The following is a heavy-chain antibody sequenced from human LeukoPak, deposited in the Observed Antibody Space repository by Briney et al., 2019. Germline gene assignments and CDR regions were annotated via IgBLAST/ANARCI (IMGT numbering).Heavy chain of an antibody. CDR3: ARTYSTHRHMDV. J-gene: IGHJ6*02. CDR2: IWYDGSNK. Sequence: GRSLRLSCAASGFTFSSYGMHWVRQAPGKGLEWVAVIWYDGSNKYYADSVKDRFTISRDNSKNTLYLQMNSLRAEDTAVYYCARTYSTHRHMDVWGQGTTVTVSS. D-gene: IGHD6-13*01. V-gene: IGHV3-33*01. CDR1: GFTFSSYG.